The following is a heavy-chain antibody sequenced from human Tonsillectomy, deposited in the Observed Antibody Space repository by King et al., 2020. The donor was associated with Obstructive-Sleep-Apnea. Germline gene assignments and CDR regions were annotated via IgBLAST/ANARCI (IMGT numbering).Heavy chain of an antibody. CDR3: ARGSGAAAVNWFDP. Sequence: VQLQQWGAGLLKPSETLSLTCAVYGGSFSDYYWSWIRQPPGKGLEWMGEINHSGSTNYNPSLKSRVTISADTSNNQFSLKLSSVTAADTAVYYCARGSGAAAVNWFDPWGQGTLVTVSS. CDR2: INHSGST. J-gene: IGHJ5*02. V-gene: IGHV4-34*01. CDR1: GGSFSDYY. D-gene: IGHD6-13*01.